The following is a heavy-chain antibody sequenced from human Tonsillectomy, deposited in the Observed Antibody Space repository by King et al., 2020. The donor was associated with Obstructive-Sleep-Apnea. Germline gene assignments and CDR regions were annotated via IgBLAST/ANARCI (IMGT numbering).Heavy chain of an antibody. V-gene: IGHV2-26*01. CDR1: GFSLSEAVMC. CDR3: ARRTKYVSVTYIDFDY. Sequence: TLKESGPVLVQPTETLTMTCTVSGFSLSEAVMCVSWIRQPPGKALEWLEHIFSNEEKSYSTSLKSRLTISKDTSQNQVVLTMTNVDPVDTATYYCARRTKYVSVTYIDFDYWGHGTLVTVSS. D-gene: IGHD3-10*01. J-gene: IGHJ4*01. CDR2: IFSNEEK.